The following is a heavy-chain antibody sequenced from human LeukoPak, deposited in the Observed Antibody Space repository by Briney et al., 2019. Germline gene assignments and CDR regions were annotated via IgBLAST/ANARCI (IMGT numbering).Heavy chain of an antibody. CDR3: AKGKDSVAGATNDY. D-gene: IGHD6-19*01. CDR1: GFTFSSYS. CDR2: ISSSGTYK. J-gene: IGHJ4*02. Sequence: PGGSLRLSCAVSGFTFSSYSMSWVRQAPGKGLEWVSSISSSGTYKYYADSVRGRFTISRDNAKNSLYLQMNSLRAEDTAVYYCAKGKDSVAGATNDYWGQGILVTVSS. V-gene: IGHV3-21*01.